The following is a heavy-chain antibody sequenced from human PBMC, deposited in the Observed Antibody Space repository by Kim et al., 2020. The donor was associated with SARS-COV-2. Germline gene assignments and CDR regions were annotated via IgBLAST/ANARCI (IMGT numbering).Heavy chain of an antibody. Sequence: GGSLRLSCAVSGFTFSTFWMHWVRQVPGKGLVWVSRVNGDGGEIDYADSVKGRFTMSRDNAKNTVYLQMNSLRADDTAVYYCARVAPSGRGGSFFDSWGQGTLVTVSS. V-gene: IGHV3-74*01. D-gene: IGHD2-15*01. J-gene: IGHJ4*02. CDR2: VNGDGGEI. CDR1: GFTFSTFW. CDR3: ARVAPSGRGGSFFDS.